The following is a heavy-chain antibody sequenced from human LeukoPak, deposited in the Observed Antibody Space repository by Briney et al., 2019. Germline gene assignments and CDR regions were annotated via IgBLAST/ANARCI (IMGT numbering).Heavy chain of an antibody. D-gene: IGHD3-16*01. J-gene: IGHJ5*01. Sequence: PSETLSLTCTVSGGSISSYYWSWIRQPPGKGLEWIGYIYKTVDTKYNPSLKSRVTISLDTSKNQFSLKLDSVTTADTAVYYCAKGKGASDSWGQGTLVTVSS. CDR1: GGSISSYY. CDR2: IYKTVDT. V-gene: IGHV4-59*01. CDR3: AKGKGASDS.